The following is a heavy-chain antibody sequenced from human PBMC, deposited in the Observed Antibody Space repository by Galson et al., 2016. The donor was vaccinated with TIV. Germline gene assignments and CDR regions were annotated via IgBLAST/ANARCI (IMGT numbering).Heavy chain of an antibody. CDR2: INPTSGGT. Sequence: SVKVSCKASGFNFSDYYFHWMRQAPGQGLEWMGWINPTSGGTKYAQKFQAWVTLTRDTSINTAHMEMSRLKSDDTAVYFCARDQSMIGDYYFDLWGRGTLVTVSS. V-gene: IGHV1-2*04. CDR3: ARDQSMIGDYYFDL. J-gene: IGHJ2*01. D-gene: IGHD3-16*01. CDR1: GFNFSDYY.